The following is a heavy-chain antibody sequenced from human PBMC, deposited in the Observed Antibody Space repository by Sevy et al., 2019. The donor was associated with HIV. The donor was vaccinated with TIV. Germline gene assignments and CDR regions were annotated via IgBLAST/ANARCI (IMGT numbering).Heavy chain of an antibody. V-gene: IGHV3-20*04. D-gene: IGHD3-22*01. CDR2: INWNGGST. CDR1: GFTFDDYG. CDR3: ARSMKDYYDSSGHPFDY. J-gene: IGHJ4*02. Sequence: GGSLRLSCAASGFTFDDYGMSWVRQAPGKGLEWVSSINWNGGSTGYADSVKGRFTISRDNAKNSLYLQMNSLRAEDTALYYCARSMKDYYDSSGHPFDYWGQGTLVTVSS.